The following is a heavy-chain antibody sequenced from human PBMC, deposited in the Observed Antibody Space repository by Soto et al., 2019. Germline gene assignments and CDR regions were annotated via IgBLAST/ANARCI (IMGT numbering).Heavy chain of an antibody. V-gene: IGHV4-59*08. D-gene: IGHD3-10*01. J-gene: IGHJ6*03. CDR3: GRRVEGFGELWGYYYYYMDV. Sequence: PPETLSLTCTVSGGSISSYYWSWIRQPPGKGLEWIGYIYYSGSTNYNPSLKSRVTISVDTSKNQFSLKLRSVTAADPAVYYCGRRVEGFGELWGYYYYYMDVWGKGATVTVSS. CDR2: IYYSGST. CDR1: GGSISSYY.